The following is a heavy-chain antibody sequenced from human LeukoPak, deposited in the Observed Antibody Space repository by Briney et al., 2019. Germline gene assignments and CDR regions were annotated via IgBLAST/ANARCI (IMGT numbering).Heavy chain of an antibody. CDR1: GFTFSSYA. D-gene: IGHD6-19*01. V-gene: IGHV3-48*03. J-gene: IGHJ4*02. CDR3: ARVDSSGWSYNDY. CDR2: ISSSGSTI. Sequence: GGSLRLSCAASGFTFSSYAMSWVRQAPGKGLEWVSYISSSGSTIYYADSVKGRFTISRDNAKNSLYLQMNSLRAEDTAVYYCARVDSSGWSYNDYWGQGTLVTVSS.